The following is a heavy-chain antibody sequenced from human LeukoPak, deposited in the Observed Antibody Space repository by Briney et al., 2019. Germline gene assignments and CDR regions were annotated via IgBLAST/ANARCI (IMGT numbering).Heavy chain of an antibody. CDR3: AKENVPYYYHGMDV. J-gene: IGHJ6*02. CDR2: ISGRGGDT. Sequence: GGSLRLSCAASGFTFSSFAMNWVRQAPGKGLEWVSGISGRGGDTYYAASVKGRFTISRDNSKNTLYLQMNSLRAEDTAVYYCAKENVPYYYHGMDVWGQGTTVTVSS. D-gene: IGHD1-1*01. V-gene: IGHV3-23*01. CDR1: GFTFSSFA.